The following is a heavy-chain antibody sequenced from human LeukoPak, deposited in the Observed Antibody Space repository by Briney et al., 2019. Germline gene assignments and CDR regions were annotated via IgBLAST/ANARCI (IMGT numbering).Heavy chain of an antibody. CDR3: ASASSPYYYYGMDV. CDR1: GYTFTSYG. V-gene: IGHV1-18*01. J-gene: IGHJ6*02. CDR2: ISAYNGNT. D-gene: IGHD2-2*01. Sequence: ASVKVSCKASGYTFTSYGISWVRQAPGQGIEWMGWISAYNGNTNYAQKLQGRVTMTTDTSTSTAYMELRSLRSDDTAVYYCASASSPYYYYGMDVWGQGTTVTVSS.